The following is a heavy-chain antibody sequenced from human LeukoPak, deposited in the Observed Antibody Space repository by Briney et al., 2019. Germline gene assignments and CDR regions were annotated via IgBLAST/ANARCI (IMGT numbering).Heavy chain of an antibody. CDR3: ASSGSYYFPFDY. D-gene: IGHD3-10*01. CDR1: GFTFSSYA. J-gene: IGHJ4*02. V-gene: IGHV3-23*01. Sequence: PGGSLRLSCAASGFTFSSYAMSWVRQAPEKGLEWVSAISGSGGSTYYADSVKGRFTISRDNSKNTLYLQMNSLRAEDTAIYYCASSGSYYFPFDYWGQGTLVTVSS. CDR2: ISGSGGST.